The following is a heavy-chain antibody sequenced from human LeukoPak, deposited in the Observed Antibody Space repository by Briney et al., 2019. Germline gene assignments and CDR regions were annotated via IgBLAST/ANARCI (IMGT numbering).Heavy chain of an antibody. Sequence: GRSLRLSCSASGFTFSSFVMHWVRQAPGKGLEYVSAISSNGGSTYSADSVQGRFTISRDNSKNTLYLQMSSLRPEDTAVYYCVKDVRSIGVAGSFDSWGQGTLVTVSS. V-gene: IGHV3-64D*06. CDR2: ISSNGGST. J-gene: IGHJ4*02. CDR3: VKDVRSIGVAGSFDS. D-gene: IGHD6-19*01. CDR1: GFTFSSFV.